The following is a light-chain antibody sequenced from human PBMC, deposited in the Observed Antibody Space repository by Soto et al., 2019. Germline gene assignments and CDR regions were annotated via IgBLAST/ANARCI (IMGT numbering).Light chain of an antibody. Sequence: QSVLTQPPSASGSPGQSVTISCTGTSSDVGGYNYVSWYQQNPGKAPKLMIYEVSKRPSGVPDRFSGSKSGNADSLTVSGVQAEDEAAYYCSSYAGSNIYVVFGGGTKLTVL. J-gene: IGLJ2*01. CDR1: SSDVGGYNY. V-gene: IGLV2-8*01. CDR3: SSYAGSNIYVV. CDR2: EVS.